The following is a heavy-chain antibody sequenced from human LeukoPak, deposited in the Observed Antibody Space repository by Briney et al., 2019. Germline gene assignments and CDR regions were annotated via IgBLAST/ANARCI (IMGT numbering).Heavy chain of an antibody. Sequence: ASVKVSCKASGYTFTSYGISWVRHAPGQGLEWMGWISAYNGNTNYAQKLQGRVTMTTDTSTSTAYMELRSLRSDDTAVYYCARGSDSSSWYFLDYWGQGTLVTVSS. D-gene: IGHD6-13*01. J-gene: IGHJ4*02. CDR3: ARGSDSSSWYFLDY. V-gene: IGHV1-18*01. CDR1: GYTFTSYG. CDR2: ISAYNGNT.